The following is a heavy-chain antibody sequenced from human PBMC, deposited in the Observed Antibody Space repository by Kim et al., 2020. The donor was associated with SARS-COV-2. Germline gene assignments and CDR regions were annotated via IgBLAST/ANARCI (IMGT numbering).Heavy chain of an antibody. CDR3: ARDWNWGIDV. V-gene: IGHV3-48*02. D-gene: IGHD7-27*01. CDR2: ISVTDAI. Sequence: GGSLRLSCAASGFTFTTYNMNWVRQAPGKGLEWISYISVTDAIYYADSVKGRFTIYRDYAKNSLDLQMNSLRDEDTAVYYCARDWNWGIDVWGQGNLVT. CDR1: GFTFTTYN. J-gene: IGHJ4*02.